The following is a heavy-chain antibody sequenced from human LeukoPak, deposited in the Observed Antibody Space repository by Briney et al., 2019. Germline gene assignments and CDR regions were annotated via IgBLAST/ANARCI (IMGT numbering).Heavy chain of an antibody. CDR2: MYYDGISK. D-gene: IGHD2-15*01. V-gene: IGHV3-33*01. CDR1: GFTFSSYG. Sequence: PGGSLRLSCAASGFTFSSYGMHWVRQAPGKGLEWVAVMYYDGISKYYADSVKGRFTISRDNSMNTLYLQMNSLRAEDTAVYFCARDLYCSGGSCLYFDYWGQGTLVTVSS. CDR3: ARDLYCSGGSCLYFDY. J-gene: IGHJ4*02.